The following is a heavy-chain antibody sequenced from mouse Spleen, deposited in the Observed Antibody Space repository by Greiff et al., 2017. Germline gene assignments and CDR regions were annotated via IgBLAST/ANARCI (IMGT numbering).Heavy chain of an antibody. CDR3: ARSDDYYGSSYPAWFAY. J-gene: IGHJ3*01. D-gene: IGHD1-1*01. Sequence: VQLQQSGPELVKPGASVKISCKASGYTFTDYYMNWVKQSHGKSLEWIGDINPNNGGTSYNQKFKGKATLTVDKSSSTAYMELRSLTSEDSAVYYCARSDDYYGSSYPAWFAYWGQGTLVTVSA. CDR1: GYTFTDYY. CDR2: INPNNGGT. V-gene: IGHV1-26*01.